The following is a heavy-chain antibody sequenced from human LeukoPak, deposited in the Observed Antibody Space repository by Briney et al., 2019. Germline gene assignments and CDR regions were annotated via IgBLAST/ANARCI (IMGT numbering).Heavy chain of an antibody. Sequence: SETLALTCTVSGGSISSYYWSWIRQPPGKGLECIGHIYSSGSTNYKPSLKSRVTISVDTSKNQFPRKLTSVTAADTAVYYCARGGPTIAARRTFDYWGQGTLVTVSS. CDR2: IYSSGST. D-gene: IGHD6-6*01. J-gene: IGHJ4*02. CDR1: GGSISSYY. CDR3: ARGGPTIAARRTFDY. V-gene: IGHV4-59*01.